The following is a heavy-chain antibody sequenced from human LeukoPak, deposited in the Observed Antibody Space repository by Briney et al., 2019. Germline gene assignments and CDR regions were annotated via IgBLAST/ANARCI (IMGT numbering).Heavy chain of an antibody. J-gene: IGHJ3*02. V-gene: IGHV1-18*01. CDR2: ISAYNGNT. CDR1: GYTFTTFG. Sequence: ASVKVSCKTSGYTFTTFGITWVRQAPGQGLEWMGWISAYNGNTNFAQKFQGRVTMTTDTSTNTAYMELRSLRSDDTAVYYCAREASGWPYDDAFDIWGQGTMVTVSS. D-gene: IGHD6-19*01. CDR3: AREASGWPYDDAFDI.